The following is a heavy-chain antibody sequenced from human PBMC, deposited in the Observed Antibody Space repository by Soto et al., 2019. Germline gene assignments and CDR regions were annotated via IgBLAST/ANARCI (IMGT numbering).Heavy chain of an antibody. V-gene: IGHV4-39*07. J-gene: IGHJ4*02. D-gene: IGHD3-9*01. CDR1: GGSISSSSYY. CDR3: ARDYDILTGWGSFFDY. Sequence: SETLSLTCTVSGGSISSSSYYWGWIRQPPGKGLEWIGSIYYSGSTYYNPSLKSRVTISVDTSKNQFSLKLSSVTAADTAVYYCARDYDILTGWGSFFDYWGQGTLVTVSS. CDR2: IYYSGST.